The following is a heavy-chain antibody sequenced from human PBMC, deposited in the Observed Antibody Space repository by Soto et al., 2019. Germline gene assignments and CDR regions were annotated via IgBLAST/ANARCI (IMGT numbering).Heavy chain of an antibody. D-gene: IGHD6-13*01. J-gene: IGHJ4*02. CDR1: EFTFTNYE. CDR2: ISSSGTTI. CDR3: VRFGGAAAGPGDY. V-gene: IGHV3-48*03. Sequence: EVQLVESGGGLVQPGGSLRLSCVASEFTFTNYEMNWVRQAPGKGLEWVSYISSSGTTIYYRDSVKGRFTISRDNAKKSLYLQMNSLRAEDTAVYYCVRFGGAAAGPGDYWGQGTLVTVSS.